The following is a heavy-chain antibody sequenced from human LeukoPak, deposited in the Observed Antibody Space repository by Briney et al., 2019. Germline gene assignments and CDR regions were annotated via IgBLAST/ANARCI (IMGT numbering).Heavy chain of an antibody. V-gene: IGHV3-21*01. D-gene: IGHD4-11*01. J-gene: IGHJ5*02. CDR2: ISSSSSYI. CDR1: GFTFSSYS. CDR3: ARAETTVIGSNWFDP. Sequence: GGSLRLSCAASGFTFSSYSTNWVRQAPGKGLEWVSSISSSSSYIYYADSVKGRFTISRDNAKNSLYLQMNSLRAEDTAVYYCARAETTVIGSNWFDPWGQGTLVTVSS.